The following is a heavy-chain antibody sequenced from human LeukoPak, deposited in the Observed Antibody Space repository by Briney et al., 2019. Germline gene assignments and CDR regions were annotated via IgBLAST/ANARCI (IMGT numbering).Heavy chain of an antibody. V-gene: IGHV4-4*02. CDR3: ARVGYSYVAFDI. CDR1: GGSISSSNW. CDR2: IYHTVNI. Sequence: SETLSLTRAVSGGSISSSNWWSWVRQPPGKGLEWIGEIYHTVNINYNPSLKSPIPISVAKSKHQFSLKLSSVTAADTAVYYCARVGYSYVAFDIWGQGTMVTVSS. D-gene: IGHD5-18*01. J-gene: IGHJ3*02.